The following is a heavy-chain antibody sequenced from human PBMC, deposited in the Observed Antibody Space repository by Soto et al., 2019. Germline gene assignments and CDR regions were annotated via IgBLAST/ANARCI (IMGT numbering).Heavy chain of an antibody. Sequence: SETLSLTCTVSGGSISSGGYYWSWIRQHPGKGLEWIGYIYYSGSTYYNPSLKSRVTISVDTSKNQFSLKLSSVTAADTAVYYCARGSGSYDYYYYMDVWGKGTTVTVSS. D-gene: IGHD2-15*01. J-gene: IGHJ6*03. V-gene: IGHV4-31*03. CDR2: IYYSGST. CDR1: GGSISSGGYY. CDR3: ARGSGSYDYYYYMDV.